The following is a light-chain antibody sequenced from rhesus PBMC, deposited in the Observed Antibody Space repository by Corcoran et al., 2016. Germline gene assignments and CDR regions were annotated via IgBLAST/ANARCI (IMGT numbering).Light chain of an antibody. Sequence: DIQMTQSPSSLSASVGDRVTITCRASQTISSYLAWYQQKPGKVPKLLIYAASTLQSGVPSRFSGSGSGTDFTLTISSLQPEDFATYYSQQHNSHPPTFGQGTKVEIK. J-gene: IGKJ1*01. CDR2: AAS. V-gene: IGKV1-44*03. CDR1: QTISSY. CDR3: QQHNSHPPT.